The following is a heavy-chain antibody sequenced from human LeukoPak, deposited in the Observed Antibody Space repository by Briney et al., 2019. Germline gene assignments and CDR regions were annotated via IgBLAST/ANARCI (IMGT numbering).Heavy chain of an antibody. CDR2: IKKDGSEK. D-gene: IGHD6-6*01. CDR1: GFTFNNCW. V-gene: IGHV3-7*01. CDR3: ARDLPEGAARPAEDY. J-gene: IGHJ4*02. Sequence: GGSLRLSSTASGFTFNNCWMNWVRQAPGKGLEWVANIKKDGSEKYYVNSVKGRFTISRDNAKNSLYLQMNSLRAEDTAVYYCARDLPEGAARPAEDYWGQGTLVTVSS.